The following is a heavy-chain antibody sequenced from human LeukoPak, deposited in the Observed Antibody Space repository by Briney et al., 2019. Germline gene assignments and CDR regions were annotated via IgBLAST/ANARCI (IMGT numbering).Heavy chain of an antibody. CDR1: GFTFSSYG. CDR2: ISYDGSNK. J-gene: IGHJ4*02. V-gene: IGHV3-30*03. Sequence: GGSLRLSCAASGFTFSSYGMHWVRQAPGKGLEWVAVISYDGSNKYYADSVKGRFTISRDNSKNTLYLQMNSLRAEDTAVFYCARGFHRYSYDSGPCAVYWGQGTLVTVSS. D-gene: IGHD3-22*01. CDR3: ARGFHRYSYDSGPCAVY.